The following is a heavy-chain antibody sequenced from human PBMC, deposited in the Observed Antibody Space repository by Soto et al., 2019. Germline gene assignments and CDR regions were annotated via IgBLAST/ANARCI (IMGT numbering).Heavy chain of an antibody. CDR3: ARDGNWNYAFDI. CDR1: GYTLTELS. CDR2: ISAYNGNT. J-gene: IGHJ3*02. Sequence: ASVKVSCKVSGYTLTELSMHWVRQAPGKGLEWMGWISAYNGNTNYAQKLQGRVTMTTDTSTSTAYMELRSLRSDDTAVYYCARDGNWNYAFDIWGQGTMVTVSS. D-gene: IGHD1-1*01. V-gene: IGHV1-18*01.